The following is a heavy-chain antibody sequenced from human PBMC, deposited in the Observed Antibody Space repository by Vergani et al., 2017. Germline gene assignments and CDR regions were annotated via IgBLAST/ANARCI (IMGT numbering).Heavy chain of an antibody. V-gene: IGHV4-34*01. CDR2: IDHTGRP. CDR3: ARVNTETNGHLYYYYYMDV. D-gene: IGHD4-11*01. J-gene: IGHJ6*03. Sequence: QVQLQQWGGGLLKPSETLSLTCVVNGGPSTSYHWTWIRQSPGEGLEWVGDIDHTGRPDYNPSLKSRLTMSVDKSRNQFSLTLNSVTATDTAIYFCARVNTETNGHLYYYYYMDVWGQGTAVTVS. CDR1: GGPSTSYH.